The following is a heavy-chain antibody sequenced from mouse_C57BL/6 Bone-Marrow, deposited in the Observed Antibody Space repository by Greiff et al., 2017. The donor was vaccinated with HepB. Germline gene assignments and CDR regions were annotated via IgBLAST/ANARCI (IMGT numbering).Heavy chain of an antibody. CDR3: ARDAPYGNYPYYAMDY. V-gene: IGHV7-1*01. CDR1: GFTFSDFY. CDR2: SRNKANDYTT. D-gene: IGHD2-1*01. Sequence: EVKVVESGGGLVQSGRSLRLSCATSGFTFSDFYMEWVRQAPGKGLEWIAASRNKANDYTTEYSASVKGRFIVSRDTSQSILYLQMNALRAEDTAIYYCARDAPYGNYPYYAMDYWGQGTSVTVSS. J-gene: IGHJ4*01.